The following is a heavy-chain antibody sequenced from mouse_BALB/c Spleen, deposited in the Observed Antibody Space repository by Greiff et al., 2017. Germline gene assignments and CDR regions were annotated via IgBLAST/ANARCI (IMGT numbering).Heavy chain of an antibody. J-gene: IGHJ2*01. Sequence: EVMLVESGGGLVQPGGSLRLSCATSGFTFTDYYMSWVRQPPGKALEWLGFIRNKANGYTTEYSASVKGRFTISRDNSQSILYLQMNTLRAEDSATYYCARDIAVASYFDYWGQGTTLTVSS. CDR2: IRNKANGYTT. CDR3: ARDIAVASYFDY. V-gene: IGHV7-3*02. CDR1: GFTFTDYY.